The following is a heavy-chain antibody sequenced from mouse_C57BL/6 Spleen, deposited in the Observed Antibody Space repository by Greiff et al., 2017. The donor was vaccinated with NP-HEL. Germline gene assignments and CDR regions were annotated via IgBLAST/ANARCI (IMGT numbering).Heavy chain of an antibody. V-gene: IGHV1-20*01. Sequence: EVQLQQSGPELVKPGDSVKISCKASGYSFTGYFMNWVMQSHGKSLEWIGRINPYNGDTFYNQKFKGKATLTVDKSSSTAHMELRSLTSEGSAVYYCARFDDYYAMDYWGQGTSVTVAS. J-gene: IGHJ4*01. CDR3: ARFDDYYAMDY. CDR1: GYSFTGYF. CDR2: INPYNGDT.